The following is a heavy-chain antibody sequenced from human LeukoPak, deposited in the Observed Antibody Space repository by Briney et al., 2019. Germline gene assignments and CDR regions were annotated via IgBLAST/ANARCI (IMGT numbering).Heavy chain of an antibody. J-gene: IGHJ6*03. D-gene: IGHD6-13*01. V-gene: IGHV3-48*04. CDR3: ARDGSTADYYYYYMDV. CDR1: GFTFSSYW. Sequence: GGSLRLSCAASGFTFSSYWMSWVRQAPGKGLEWVSYISSSGSTIYYADSVKGRFTISRDNAKNSLYLQMNSLRAEDTAVYYCARDGSTADYYYYYMDVWGKGTTVTVSS. CDR2: ISSSGSTI.